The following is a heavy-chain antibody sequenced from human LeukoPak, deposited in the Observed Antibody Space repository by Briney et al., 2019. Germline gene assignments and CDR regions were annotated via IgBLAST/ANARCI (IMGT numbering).Heavy chain of an antibody. V-gene: IGHV3-23*01. CDR3: ATTPSSGWYWFDP. Sequence: LPGGSLRLSCAASGFTFSSYAMSWVRQAPGKGLEWVSHVSGSSANAYYADSVKGRFIISRDNSKNTLYLQMNSLRAEDTAVYYCATTPSSGWYWFDPWGQGTLVTVSS. J-gene: IGHJ5*02. D-gene: IGHD6-19*01. CDR2: VSGSSANA. CDR1: GFTFSSYA.